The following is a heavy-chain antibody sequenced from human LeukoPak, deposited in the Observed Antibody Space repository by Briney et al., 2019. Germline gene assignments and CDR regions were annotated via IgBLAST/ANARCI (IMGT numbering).Heavy chain of an antibody. J-gene: IGHJ3*02. CDR3: AKGGTRAGYSSSWYGDAFDI. V-gene: IGHV3-23*01. CDR1: GFTFSSYA. Sequence: PGGSLRLSCAASGFTFSSYAMSWVRQAPGKGLEWVSAISGSGGSTYYADSVKGRFTISRDNSKNTLYLQMNSLRAEDTAVYYCAKGGTRAGYSSSWYGDAFDIWGQGTMVTVSS. CDR2: ISGSGGST. D-gene: IGHD6-13*01.